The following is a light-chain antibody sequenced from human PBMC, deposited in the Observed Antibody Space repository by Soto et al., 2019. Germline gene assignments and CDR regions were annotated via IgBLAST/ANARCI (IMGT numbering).Light chain of an antibody. CDR1: RSVGSL. J-gene: IGKJ5*01. CDR3: QQYNNWPLT. CDR2: RAS. V-gene: IGKV3-15*01. Sequence: EIVLTQSPATLSVSPGERATLSCRASRSVGSLLAWYQQKPGQAPRLLIYRASSRATGISGSFSGSGSGTEFTLTISSLQSEDFAVYYCQQYNNWPLTFGQGTRLEIK.